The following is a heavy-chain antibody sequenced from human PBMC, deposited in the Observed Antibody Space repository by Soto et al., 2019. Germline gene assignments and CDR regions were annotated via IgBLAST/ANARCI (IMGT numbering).Heavy chain of an antibody. J-gene: IGHJ6*02. CDR1: GGSISSNY. CDR2: IYYSGST. D-gene: IGHD6-6*01. Sequence: SETLSLTCTVSGGSISSNYWTWIRQPPGKGLEWIGYIYYSGSTNYNPSLKSRVTISVDTSKNQFSLKLSSVTAADTAVYYCARGAAARSLSGMDVWGQGTTVTVSS. CDR3: ARGAAARSLSGMDV. V-gene: IGHV4-59*01.